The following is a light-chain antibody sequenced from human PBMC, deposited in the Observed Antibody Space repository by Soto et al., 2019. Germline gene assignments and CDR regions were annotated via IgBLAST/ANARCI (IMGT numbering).Light chain of an antibody. V-gene: IGLV2-14*01. CDR2: EVS. CDR1: SSDVGGYNY. Sequence: QSVLTQPASVSGSPGQSITISCTGTSSDVGGYNYVSWYQQHPGKAPKLMIYEVSNRPSGVSNRFSGSKSGNTASLTISGLQAEDEADYYCSSYTSSSTRAKVFGGGTKLTVL. CDR3: SSYTSSSTRAKV. J-gene: IGLJ2*01.